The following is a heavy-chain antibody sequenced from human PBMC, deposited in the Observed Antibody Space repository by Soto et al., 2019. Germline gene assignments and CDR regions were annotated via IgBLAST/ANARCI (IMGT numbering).Heavy chain of an antibody. J-gene: IGHJ6*03. D-gene: IGHD4-17*01. CDR3: ARGLHGDYATDYYYYYYMDV. V-gene: IGHV1-8*01. CDR2: MNPNSGNT. CDR1: GYTFTSYD. Sequence: QVQLVQSGAEVKKPGASVKVSCKASGYTFTSYDINWVRQATGQGLEWMGWMNPNSGNTGYAQKFQGRVTMTRNTSISTAYMELSSLISEDTAVYYCARGLHGDYATDYYYYYYMDVWGKGTTVTVSS.